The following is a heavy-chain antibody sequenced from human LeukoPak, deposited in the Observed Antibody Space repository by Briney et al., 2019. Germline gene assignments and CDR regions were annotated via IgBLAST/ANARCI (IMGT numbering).Heavy chain of an antibody. V-gene: IGHV3-7*03. D-gene: IGHD2/OR15-2a*01. Sequence: GGSLRLSCAASGFTFSSYWMTWVRQAPGKGPEWVANIKQDGSEEYYVDSVKGRFTISRDNAKNSLYLQMNSLRAEDTAIYYCARDKIEGPSNFDNWGQGTLVIVSS. CDR2: IKQDGSEE. CDR1: GFTFSSYW. J-gene: IGHJ4*02. CDR3: ARDKIEGPSNFDN.